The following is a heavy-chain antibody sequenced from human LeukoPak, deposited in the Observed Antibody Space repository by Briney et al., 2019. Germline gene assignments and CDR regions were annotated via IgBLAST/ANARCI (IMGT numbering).Heavy chain of an antibody. CDR1: GGSFSGYY. Sequence: SETLSLTCAVYGGSFSGYYWSWIRQPPGKGLEWIGEINHSGSTNYNPSLKSRVTISVDTSKNQFSLKLSSVTAADPAVYYCARVNGLGYSGYDPFTFDYWGQGTLVTVSS. CDR2: INHSGST. J-gene: IGHJ4*02. V-gene: IGHV4-34*01. D-gene: IGHD5-12*01. CDR3: ARVNGLGYSGYDPFTFDY.